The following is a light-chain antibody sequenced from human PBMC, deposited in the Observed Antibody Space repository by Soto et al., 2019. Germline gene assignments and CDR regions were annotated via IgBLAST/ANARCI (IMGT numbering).Light chain of an antibody. CDR2: PVT. CDR1: SSDIGHYDY. Sequence: QSVLTQPASVSGSPGQSITISCTGTSSDIGHYDYVSWYQQHPGKAPKLMIYPVTYRPSGVSNRYSGSKSGNSASLTISGLQADDEADYYCCSLTTSHTYVFGSGTKVIVL. J-gene: IGLJ1*01. V-gene: IGLV2-14*03. CDR3: CSLTTSHTYV.